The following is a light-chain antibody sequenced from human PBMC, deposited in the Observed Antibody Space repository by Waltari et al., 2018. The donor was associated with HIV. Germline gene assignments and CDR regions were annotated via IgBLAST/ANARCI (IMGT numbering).Light chain of an antibody. CDR1: SSDVGRSKL. CDR2: EGS. J-gene: IGLJ3*02. V-gene: IGLV2-23*01. Sequence: QSALPQPASVSGSPGPLLTLSCTGTSSDVGRSKLVSWYQQHPGKAPKLMIYEGSKRPSGVSNRFSGSKSGNTASLTIAGLQAEDEADYYCCSYAGSSTWVFGGGTKLTVL. CDR3: CSYAGSSTWV.